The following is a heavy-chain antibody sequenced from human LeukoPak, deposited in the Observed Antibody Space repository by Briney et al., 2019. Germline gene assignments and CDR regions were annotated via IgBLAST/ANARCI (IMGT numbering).Heavy chain of an antibody. CDR2: ISYDGSNK. D-gene: IGHD6-19*01. CDR3: ARAHSSGLYDYFDP. CDR1: EFTFSHYA. J-gene: IGHJ4*02. V-gene: IGHV3-30-3*01. Sequence: GGSLRLSCAASEFTFSHYAMHWVRQAPGKGLEWAAVISYDGSNKNCADSVRGRFTVSRDNSKNTLYLQMNSLRLEDTAVYYCARAHSSGLYDYFDPWGQGTLVTVSS.